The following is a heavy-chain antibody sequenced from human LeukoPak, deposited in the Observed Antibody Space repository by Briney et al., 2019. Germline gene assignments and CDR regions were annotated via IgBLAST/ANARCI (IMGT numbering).Heavy chain of an antibody. CDR3: ARVRGLGLFDY. J-gene: IGHJ4*02. V-gene: IGHV4-59*01. D-gene: IGHD3-10*01. CDR1: GFTFTSYP. Sequence: PGGSLRLSCAASGFTFTSYPMHWVRQAPGKGLEWIGHIQNTGTTNYNPSLKRRVTISVDTSKNQFSLKLNSVTAADTAVYFCARVRGLGLFDYWGQGTLVTVSS. CDR2: IQNTGTT.